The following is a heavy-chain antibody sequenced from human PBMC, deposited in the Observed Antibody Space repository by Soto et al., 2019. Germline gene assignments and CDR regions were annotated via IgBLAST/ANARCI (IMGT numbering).Heavy chain of an antibody. CDR2: INAGNGNT. CDR1: GYTFTSYA. V-gene: IGHV1-3*01. D-gene: IGHD3-22*01. J-gene: IGHJ4*02. CDR3: ARDIFGYYYDSSGYYYDY. Sequence: ASVKVSCKASGYTFTSYAMHWVRQAPGQRLEWMGWINAGNGNTKYSQKFQGRVTITRDTFASTAYMELSSLRSEDTAVYYCARDIFGYYYDSSGYYYDYWGQGTLVTVSS.